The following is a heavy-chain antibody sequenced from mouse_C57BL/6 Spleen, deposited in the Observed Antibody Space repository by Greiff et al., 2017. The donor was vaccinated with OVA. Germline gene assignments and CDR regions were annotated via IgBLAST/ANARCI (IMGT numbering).Heavy chain of an antibody. CDR1: GYTFTSYW. CDR3: AVLGDGYPGMDY. D-gene: IGHD2-3*01. CDR2: IHPSDSDT. J-gene: IGHJ3*01. V-gene: IGHV1-74*01. Sequence: QVQLQQPGAELVKPGASVKVSCKASGYTFTSYWMHWVKQRPGQGLEWIGRIHPSDSDTNYNQKFKGKATLTVDKSSSTAYMQLSSLTSEDSAVYDCAVLGDGYPGMDYWGQGTLVTVSA.